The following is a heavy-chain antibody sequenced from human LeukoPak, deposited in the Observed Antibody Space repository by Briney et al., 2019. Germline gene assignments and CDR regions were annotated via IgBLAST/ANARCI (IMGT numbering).Heavy chain of an antibody. D-gene: IGHD2-15*01. V-gene: IGHV4-39*01. J-gene: IGHJ5*02. CDR3: ARHSVRYCSGGSCSSYNWFDP. CDR2: IYYSGST. CDR1: GDSISSSSDY. Sequence: SETLSLTCTVSGDSISSSSDYWGWVRQPPGKGLEWIGCIYYSGSTYYNPSLKSRVTISVDTSKNQFSLKLSSVTAADTAAYYCARHSVRYCSGGSCSSYNWFDPWGQGTLVTVSS.